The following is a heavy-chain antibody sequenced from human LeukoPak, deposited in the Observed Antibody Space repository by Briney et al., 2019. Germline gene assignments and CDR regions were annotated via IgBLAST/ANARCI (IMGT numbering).Heavy chain of an antibody. D-gene: IGHD6-13*01. V-gene: IGHV1-8*02. CDR1: GYTFTSYD. CDR2: MNPNSGNT. Sequence: ASVKVSCKASGYTFTSYDINWVRQATGQGLEWMGWMNPNSGNTGYAQKFQGKVTMTRNTSISTAYMELSSLRSEDTAVYYCARGTFQQSPPDVWGKGTTVTVSS. J-gene: IGHJ6*04. CDR3: ARGTFQQSPPDV.